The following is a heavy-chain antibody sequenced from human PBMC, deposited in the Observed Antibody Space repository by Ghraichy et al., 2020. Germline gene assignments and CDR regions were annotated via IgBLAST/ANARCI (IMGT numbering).Heavy chain of an antibody. J-gene: IGHJ6*02. D-gene: IGHD2-21*01. Sequence: GESLNISCVGSGFTFGSYSLNWVRQSPGKGLEWVAHISSSSRTRSYADSVKGRFTVSRDNAQNSLYLQMSGLRDEDTAVYYCARASGVVSFFYYDGLDVWGQGTTVTVSS. CDR3: ARASGVVSFFYYDGLDV. CDR1: GFTFGSYS. CDR2: ISSSSRTR. V-gene: IGHV3-48*02.